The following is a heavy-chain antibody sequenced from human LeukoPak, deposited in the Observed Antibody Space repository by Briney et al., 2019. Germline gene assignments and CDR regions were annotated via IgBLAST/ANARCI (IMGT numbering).Heavy chain of an antibody. CDR3: ARDSGQHKGYDWSH. Sequence: SETLSLTCAVYGGSFSGYYWSWIRQPPGKGLEWIGEINHSGSTNYNPSLKSRVTISVDTSKNQFSLKLSSVTAADTAVYYCARDSGQHKGYDWSHWGQGTLVTVSS. CDR2: INHSGST. D-gene: IGHD5-12*01. V-gene: IGHV4-34*01. CDR1: GGSFSGYY. J-gene: IGHJ4*02.